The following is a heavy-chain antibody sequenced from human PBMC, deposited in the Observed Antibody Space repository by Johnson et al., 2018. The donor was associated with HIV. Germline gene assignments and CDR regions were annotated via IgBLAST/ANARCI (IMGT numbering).Heavy chain of an antibody. J-gene: IGHJ3*02. CDR3: AKAYHSVNDAFDI. CDR1: GFTFDDYG. CDR2: INWNGGST. Sequence: VQLVESGGGVVWPGGSLRLSCAASGFTFDDYGMSWVRQATGKGLEWVSGINWNGGSTGYADSVKGRFTISRDNAKHSLYLQMNSLRAEDTALYYCAKAYHSVNDAFDIWCQGTMVTVSS. V-gene: IGHV3-20*04.